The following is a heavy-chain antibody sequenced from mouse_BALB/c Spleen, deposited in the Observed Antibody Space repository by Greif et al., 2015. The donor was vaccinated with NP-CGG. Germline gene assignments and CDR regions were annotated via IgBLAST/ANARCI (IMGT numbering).Heavy chain of an antibody. CDR2: ISSGGSYT. J-gene: IGHJ4*01. Sequence: EVKLVESGGGLVKPGGSLKLSCAASGFTFSSYTMSWVRQTPEKRLEWVATISSGGSYTYYPNSVKGRFTISRDNAKNTLYLQMSSLKSEDTAMYYCTRDKINAMDYWGQGTSVTVSS. V-gene: IGHV5-6-4*01. CDR3: TRDKINAMDY. CDR1: GFTFSSYT.